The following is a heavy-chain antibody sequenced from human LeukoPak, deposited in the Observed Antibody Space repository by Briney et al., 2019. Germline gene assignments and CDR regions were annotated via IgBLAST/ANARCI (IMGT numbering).Heavy chain of an antibody. V-gene: IGHV4-34*01. CDR1: GGSFSGYY. Sequence: SETLSLTCAVYGGSFSGYYWSWIRQPPGKGLEWIGEINHSGSTNYNPSLKSRVTISVDTSKNQFSLKLSSVTAAGTAVYYCARGVHDSSGYPDYWGQGTLVTVSS. J-gene: IGHJ4*02. CDR3: ARGVHDSSGYPDY. D-gene: IGHD3-22*01. CDR2: INHSGST.